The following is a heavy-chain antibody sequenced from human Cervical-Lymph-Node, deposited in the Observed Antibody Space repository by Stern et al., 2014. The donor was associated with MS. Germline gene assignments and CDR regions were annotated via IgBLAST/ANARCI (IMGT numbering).Heavy chain of an antibody. CDR2: ILPLFGTT. CDR1: GGTFSYYX. Sequence: QVQLXXXGAEVEKPGSSVKVSCRASGGTFSYYXITWVRQAPXQGLXXXGRILPLFGTTNYAQKFQDRVTLTADESTSTAYMEMRSLRFEDTAVYYCTTEHPDCSGGXXYSDWGQGTLVTVS. D-gene: IGHD2-15*01. J-gene: IGHJ4*02. V-gene: IGHV1-69*18. CDR3: TTEHPDCSGGXXYSD.